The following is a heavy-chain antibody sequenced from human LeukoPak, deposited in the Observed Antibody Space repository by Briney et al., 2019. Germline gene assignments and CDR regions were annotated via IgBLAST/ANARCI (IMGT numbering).Heavy chain of an antibody. J-gene: IGHJ4*02. CDR3: ARESRARGREFDY. Sequence: ASVKVSRKASGYTFITYGISWVRQAPGQGLEWMGWISAYNGSTNYAQKFQGRVTMTTDTSTSTAYIELRSLRSDDTAVYYCARESRARGREFDYWGQGTLVTVSS. D-gene: IGHD3-16*01. CDR1: GYTFITYG. CDR2: ISAYNGST. V-gene: IGHV1-18*01.